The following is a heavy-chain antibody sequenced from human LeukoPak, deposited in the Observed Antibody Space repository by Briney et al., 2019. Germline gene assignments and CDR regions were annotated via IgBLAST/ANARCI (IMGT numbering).Heavy chain of an antibody. CDR2: IYHSGST. Sequence: SETLSLTCTVSGYSISSGYYWGWIRQPPGKGLEWIGSIYHSGSTYYNPSLKSRVTISVDTSKNQFSLKLSSVTAADTAVYYCARYLDYGGNSRVFQHWGQGTLVTVSS. CDR3: ARYLDYGGNSRVFQH. V-gene: IGHV4-38-2*02. CDR1: GYSISSGYY. J-gene: IGHJ1*01. D-gene: IGHD4-23*01.